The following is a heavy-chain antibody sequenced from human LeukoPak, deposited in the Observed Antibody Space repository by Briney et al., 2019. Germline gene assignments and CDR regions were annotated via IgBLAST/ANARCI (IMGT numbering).Heavy chain of an antibody. CDR3: ARGHSLDAFDI. CDR1: GYTFSDYD. Sequence: ASVKVSCRTSGYTFSDYDINWVRKATGQGLEWLGWMNPESGDSDFAQKFKGRVTMTRQISISTAYMEVTGLRYEDSAVYFCARGHSLDAFDIWGQGTVVTVSS. CDR2: MNPESGDS. J-gene: IGHJ3*02. V-gene: IGHV1-8*01. D-gene: IGHD6-13*01.